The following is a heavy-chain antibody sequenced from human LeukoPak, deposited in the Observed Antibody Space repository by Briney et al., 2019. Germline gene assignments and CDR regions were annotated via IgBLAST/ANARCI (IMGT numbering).Heavy chain of an antibody. CDR1: GFTVSSYF. Sequence: GGSLRLSCAASGFTVSSYFMSWVRQAPGKGLEWVSAISGSGGSKYSADFARRRFTISRDNHKNTLHLQMNRLRAEQTAVYYCSKEEEARSSSWNGVLVPKNDYYYVRDVCGEGTPVTVSS. CDR3: SKEEEARSSSWNGVLVPKNDYYYVRDV. V-gene: IGHV3-23*01. J-gene: IGHJ6*04. D-gene: IGHD6-13*01. CDR2: ISGSGGSK.